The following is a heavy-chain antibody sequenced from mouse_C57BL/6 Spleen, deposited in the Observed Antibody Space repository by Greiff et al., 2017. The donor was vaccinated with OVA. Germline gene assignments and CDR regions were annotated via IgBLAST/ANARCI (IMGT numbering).Heavy chain of an antibody. Sequence: VHVKQSGGGLVKPGGSLKLSCAASGFTFSDYGMHWVRQAPEKGLEWVAYISSGSSTIYYADTVKGRFTISRDNAKNTLFLQMTSLRAEDTAMYYCARDDYDAYWGQGTTLTVSS. V-gene: IGHV5-17*01. CDR2: ISSGSSTI. CDR1: GFTFSDYG. CDR3: ARDDYDAY. D-gene: IGHD2-4*01. J-gene: IGHJ2*01.